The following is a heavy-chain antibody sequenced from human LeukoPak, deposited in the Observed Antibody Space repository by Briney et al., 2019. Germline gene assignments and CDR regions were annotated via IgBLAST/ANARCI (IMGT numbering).Heavy chain of an antibody. J-gene: IGHJ4*02. D-gene: IGHD6-13*01. Sequence: PSVKLSCKASGGTFSSYAISWVRQAPGQGLEWMGSIIPIFGTANYAQTFQRRVTITTDDSTNTAYREQSSLSSEDTAVYSCARDSGSSWYRNGGYYFDYWGQGTLVTVSS. CDR2: IIPIFGTA. CDR3: ARDSGSSWYRNGGYYFDY. V-gene: IGHV1-69*05. CDR1: GGTFSSYA.